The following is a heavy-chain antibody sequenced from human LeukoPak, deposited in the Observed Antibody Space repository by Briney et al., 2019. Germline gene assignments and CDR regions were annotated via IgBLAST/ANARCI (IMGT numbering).Heavy chain of an antibody. V-gene: IGHV4-59*08. D-gene: IGHD2-15*01. CDR2: IYYSGST. CDR3: ARQSGYCSGGSCYAYYTDV. CDR1: GGSISSYY. Sequence: SETLSLTCTVSGGSISSYYWSWIRQPPGKGLEWIGYIYYSGSTNYNPSLKSRVTISVDTSKNQFSLKLSSVTAADTAVYYCARQSGYCSGGSCYAYYTDVWGKGTTVTVSS. J-gene: IGHJ6*03.